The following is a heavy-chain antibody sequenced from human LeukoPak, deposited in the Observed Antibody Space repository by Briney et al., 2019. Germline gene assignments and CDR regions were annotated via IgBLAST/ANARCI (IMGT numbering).Heavy chain of an antibody. CDR2: ISSSSSYI. V-gene: IGHV3-21*01. CDR3: ACITGTTETY. Sequence: GGSLRLSCAASGFTFSSYSMNWARQAPGKGLEWVSPISSSSSYIYYADSVKGRFTISRDNAKNSLYLQMNSLRAEDTAVYYCACITGTTETYWGQGTLVTVSS. D-gene: IGHD1-7*01. CDR1: GFTFSSYS. J-gene: IGHJ4*02.